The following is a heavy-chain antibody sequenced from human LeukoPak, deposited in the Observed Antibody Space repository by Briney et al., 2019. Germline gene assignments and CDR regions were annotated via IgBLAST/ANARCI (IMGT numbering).Heavy chain of an antibody. CDR3: ARRAFLDYYDSSGYYYPGGYFDY. Sequence: PSETLSLTCTVSGGSISSSSYYWGWIRQPPGKGPEWIGSIYYSGSTYYNPSLKSRVTISVDTSKNQFSLKLSSVTAADTAVYYCARRAFLDYYDSSGYYYPGGYFDYWGQGTLVTVSS. D-gene: IGHD3-22*01. CDR2: IYYSGST. J-gene: IGHJ4*02. CDR1: GGSISSSSYY. V-gene: IGHV4-39*01.